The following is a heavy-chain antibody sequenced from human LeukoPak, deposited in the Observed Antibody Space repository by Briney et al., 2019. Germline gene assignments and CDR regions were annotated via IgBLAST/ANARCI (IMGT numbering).Heavy chain of an antibody. J-gene: IGHJ5*02. D-gene: IGHD6-6*01. CDR2: ISSSSSYI. CDR3: ARAAASSPLSNWFDP. CDR1: GFTFSSYS. Sequence: GGSLRLSCAASGFTFSSYSMNWVRQAPGKGLEWVSSISSSSSYIYYADSVKGRFTISRDNAKNSLYLQMNSLRAEDTAVYYCARAAASSPLSNWFDPWGQGTLVTVSS. V-gene: IGHV3-21*01.